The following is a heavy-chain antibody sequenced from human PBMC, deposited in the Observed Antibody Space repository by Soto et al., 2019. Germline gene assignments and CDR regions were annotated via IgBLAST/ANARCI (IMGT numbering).Heavy chain of an antibody. V-gene: IGHV4-31*03. Sequence: QVQLQESGPGLVKPSQTLSLTCTVSGGSISSGGYYWSWIRQHPGKGLEWIGYIYYSGSTYYNPSLKSRVTISVDTSKNQFSLKLSSVTAADTAVYYCARGGIAAAGWGYYYYGMDVWGQGTTVTVSS. CDR2: IYYSGST. CDR3: ARGGIAAAGWGYYYYGMDV. CDR1: GGSISSGGYY. D-gene: IGHD6-13*01. J-gene: IGHJ6*02.